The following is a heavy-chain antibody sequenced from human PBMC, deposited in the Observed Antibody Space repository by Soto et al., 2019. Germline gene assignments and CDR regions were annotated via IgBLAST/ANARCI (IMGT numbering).Heavy chain of an antibody. Sequence: EVQLVESGGGLVQPGGSLRLSCAASGFTCSIYSMNWVRQAPGKGLEWVSYISTSSSIYYADSVKGRFTISRDNAKNSLCLQVNSLTDEDTAVYYGAREAADTLCYFDLWGRGTVVTVS. CDR1: GFTCSIYS. CDR2: ISTSSSI. J-gene: IGHJ2*01. CDR3: AREAADTLCYFDL. D-gene: IGHD2-15*01. V-gene: IGHV3-48*02.